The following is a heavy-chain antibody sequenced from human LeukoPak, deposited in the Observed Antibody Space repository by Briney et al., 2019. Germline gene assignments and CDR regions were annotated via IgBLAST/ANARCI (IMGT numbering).Heavy chain of an antibody. J-gene: IGHJ3*02. V-gene: IGHV3-30*02. CDR3: AKVAYGHDAFDI. Sequence: GGSLRLSCVASGFTFSSSGMHWVRQAPGKGLEWVAFIRYDGRNKYYTDSVKGRFTISRDNSKNTLYLQMNSLRAEDTAVYYCAKVAYGHDAFDIWGQGAMVTVSS. D-gene: IGHD3-16*01. CDR1: GFTFSSSG. CDR2: IRYDGRNK.